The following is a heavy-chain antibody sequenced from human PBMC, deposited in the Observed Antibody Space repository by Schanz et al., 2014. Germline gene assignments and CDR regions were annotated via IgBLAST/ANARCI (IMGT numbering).Heavy chain of an antibody. V-gene: IGHV3-23*01. CDR3: AKAPYADYDYFHY. D-gene: IGHD4-17*01. CDR2: ISDRGDGT. CDR1: GFTFTTFA. Sequence: EQVLESGGGFVQPGGSLRLSCATSGFTFTTFAMTWVRQAPGKGLEWVSGISDRGDGTNYGDSVRGRFTISRDNSKNTLYLQMNSLRTEDTAVYYCAKAPYADYDYFHYWGQGTLVPVSS. J-gene: IGHJ4*02.